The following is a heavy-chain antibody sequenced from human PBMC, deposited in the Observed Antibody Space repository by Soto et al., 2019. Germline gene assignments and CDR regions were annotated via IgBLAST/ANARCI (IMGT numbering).Heavy chain of an antibody. CDR3: ARVPRDGYRGGWFDP. CDR2: IIPIFGTA. CDR1: GGTFSSYA. V-gene: IGHV1-69*12. Sequence: QVQLVQSGAEVKKPGSSVKVSCKASGGTFSSYAISWVRQAPGQGLEWMGGIIPIFGTANYAQKFQGRVTIXXDXSXXTAYMELSSLRSEDTAVYYCARVPRDGYRGGWFDPWGQGTLVTVSS. D-gene: IGHD5-12*01. J-gene: IGHJ5*02.